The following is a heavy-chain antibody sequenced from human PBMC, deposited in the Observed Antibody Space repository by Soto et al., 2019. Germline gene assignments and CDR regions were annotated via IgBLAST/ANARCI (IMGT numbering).Heavy chain of an antibody. J-gene: IGHJ6*03. V-gene: IGHV3-7*01. CDR3: ARFANMVV. Sequence: EVQLVESGGGLVQPGGSLRLSCAASGFTFSSDWMSWARQAPGKGLESVAKVSQDGSAAFYVDSVKGRFTISRDNSKNSLFLQMNSLTAEDTAVYYCARFANMVVWGNGTTVTVSS. CDR1: GFTFSSDW. CDR2: VSQDGSAA.